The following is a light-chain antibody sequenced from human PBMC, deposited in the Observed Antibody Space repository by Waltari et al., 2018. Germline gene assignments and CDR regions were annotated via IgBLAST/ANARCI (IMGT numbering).Light chain of an antibody. CDR3: CAYTGSVWV. CDR2: GVS. V-gene: IGLV2-14*03. Sequence: QSALTQPASVSGSPGQSITMSCTGTSSDLGRQKYVSWYQQHPGKAPKLMIYGVSERPSGVSNRFSGPKSVNTASLTISGLQADDEADYYCCAYTGSVWVFGGGTKLTVL. J-gene: IGLJ3*02. CDR1: SSDLGRQKY.